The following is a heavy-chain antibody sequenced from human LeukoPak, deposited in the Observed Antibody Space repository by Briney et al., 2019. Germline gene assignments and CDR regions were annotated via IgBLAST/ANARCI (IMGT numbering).Heavy chain of an antibody. J-gene: IGHJ3*01. CDR2: IKQDGSEK. Sequence: GGSLRLSCAASGFTFRSNWMNWVRQAPGKGLEWVANIKQDGSEKYYVDSVKGRFTISRDNAKNSLYLQMDSLRAEDTAVYYCARDRGRLWGQGTMVTVSS. V-gene: IGHV3-7*01. CDR1: GFTFRSNW. CDR3: ARDRGRL. D-gene: IGHD6-6*01.